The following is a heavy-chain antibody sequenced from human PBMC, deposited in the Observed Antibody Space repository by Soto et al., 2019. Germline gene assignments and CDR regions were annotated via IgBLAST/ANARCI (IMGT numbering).Heavy chain of an antibody. V-gene: IGHV1-3*01. J-gene: IGHJ3*02. D-gene: IGHD2-15*01. Sequence: GASVKVSCKASGYRFTSYAMHWVRQAPGQRLEWMGWINADNGNTKYAQKFQGRVTMTTDTSASTAYMELRSLRSDDTAVYYCARDGGYCSGGSCYSGVAFDIWGQGTMVTVSS. CDR3: ARDGGYCSGGSCYSGVAFDI. CDR2: INADNGNT. CDR1: GYRFTSYA.